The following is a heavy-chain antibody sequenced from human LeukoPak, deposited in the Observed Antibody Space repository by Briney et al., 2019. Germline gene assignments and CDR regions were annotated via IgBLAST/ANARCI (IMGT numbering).Heavy chain of an antibody. J-gene: IGHJ6*02. D-gene: IGHD2-15*01. CDR2: MYYGGSA. Sequence: PSETLSLTCTVSGGSISGSSYYWGWIRQPPGKGLEWIGTMYYGGSAYYNPSLKSRVTISVDTSKNQFSLNLSSVTAADTAVYYCARAVGSDCSGGSCYWIYGMDVWGQGTTVTVSS. CDR1: GGSISGSSYY. V-gene: IGHV4-39*07. CDR3: ARAVGSDCSGGSCYWIYGMDV.